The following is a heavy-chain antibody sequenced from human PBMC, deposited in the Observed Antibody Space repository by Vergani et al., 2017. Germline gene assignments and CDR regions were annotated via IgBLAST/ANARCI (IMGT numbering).Heavy chain of an antibody. J-gene: IGHJ4*02. D-gene: IGHD3-10*01. CDR2: IDPSDSNT. CDR3: ARRARGAGSFDY. V-gene: IGHV5-10-1*03. CDR1: GYSFTSYW. Sequence: EVQLVQSGAEVKKPGESLRISCKGSGYSFTSYWISWVRQRPGKGLEWMGRIDPSDSNTNYSPSFHGHVTISADKSISTAYLQGSSLKAADTAMYYCARRARGAGSFDYWGQGTLVTVSS.